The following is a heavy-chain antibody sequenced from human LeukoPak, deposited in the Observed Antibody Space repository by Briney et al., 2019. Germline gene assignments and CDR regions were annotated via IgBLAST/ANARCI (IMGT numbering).Heavy chain of an antibody. J-gene: IGHJ4*02. D-gene: IGHD6-19*01. V-gene: IGHV1-18*04. CDR3: ARMSSGWTLLDY. CDR1: GYTFTSYG. Sequence: ASVKVSCKASGYTFTSYGISWVRQAPGQGLEWMGWISAYNGNTNYAQKLQGRVTMTTDTSTSTAYMELRSLRSDNTAVYYCARMSSGWTLLDYWGQGTLVTVSS. CDR2: ISAYNGNT.